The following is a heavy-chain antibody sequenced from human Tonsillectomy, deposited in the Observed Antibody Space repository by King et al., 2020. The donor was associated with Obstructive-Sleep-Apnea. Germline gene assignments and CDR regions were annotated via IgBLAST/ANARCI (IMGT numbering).Heavy chain of an antibody. D-gene: IGHD2-8*01. V-gene: IGHV3-30*04. CDR1: GFTFSSYS. CDR3: AREYLNYFDY. Sequence: VQLVESGGGVVQPGRSLRLSCAASGFTFSSYSVHWVRQAPGKGLEGVAVISKDETNKYYPDSVKGRFTNSRDNSKNTLDLQMNSLRADDTAVYYCAREYLNYFDYWGQGTLVTVSS. CDR2: ISKDETNK. J-gene: IGHJ4*02.